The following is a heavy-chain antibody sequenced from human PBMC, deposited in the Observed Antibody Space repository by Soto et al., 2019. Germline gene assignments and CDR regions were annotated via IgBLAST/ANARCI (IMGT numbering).Heavy chain of an antibody. CDR3: AGGGGYSGYDVHDS. V-gene: IGHV3-53*01. CDR1: GFTVSTTY. D-gene: IGHD5-12*01. J-gene: IGHJ4*02. Sequence: EVQLVESGGGLIHPGGSLRLSCGASGFTVSTTYMSWVRQAPGKGLEWVSTMYTGGSTSYAYSVKGRFTISRDNSKNTLYLQMNSLRGEDTAVYYCAGGGGYSGYDVHDSWGQGTLVTVSS. CDR2: MYTGGST.